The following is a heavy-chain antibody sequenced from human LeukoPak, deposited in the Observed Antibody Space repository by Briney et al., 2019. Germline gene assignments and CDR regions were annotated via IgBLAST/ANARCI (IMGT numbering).Heavy chain of an antibody. CDR2: ISAYNGNT. J-gene: IGHJ5*02. Sequence: GASVKVSCKASGYTFTSYGISWVRQAPGQGLEWMGWISAYNGNTNYAQKLQGRVTMTTDTSTSTAYMELRSLRSDDTAVYYCARDRTPRYMVRGVITPGFDPWGQGTLVTVSS. V-gene: IGHV1-18*01. CDR3: ARDRTPRYMVRGVITPGFDP. D-gene: IGHD3-10*01. CDR1: GYTFTSYG.